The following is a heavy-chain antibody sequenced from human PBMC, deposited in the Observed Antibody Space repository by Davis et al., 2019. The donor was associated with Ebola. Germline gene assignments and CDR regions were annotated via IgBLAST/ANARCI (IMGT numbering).Heavy chain of an antibody. CDR3: ATDRVEMTTIVGGNWFDP. Sequence: AASVKVSCKASGGTFNTYTITWVRQAPGQGLEWMGGLIPIFGAANYAQKFQGRVTITADESTSTAYMELSSLRSEDTAVYYCATDRVEMTTIVGGNWFDPWGQGTLVTVSS. V-gene: IGHV1-69*13. CDR2: LIPIFGAA. CDR1: GGTFNTYT. D-gene: IGHD5-24*01. J-gene: IGHJ5*02.